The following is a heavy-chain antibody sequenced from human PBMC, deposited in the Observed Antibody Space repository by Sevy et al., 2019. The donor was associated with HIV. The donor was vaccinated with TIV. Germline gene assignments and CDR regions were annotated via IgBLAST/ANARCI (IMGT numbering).Heavy chain of an antibody. D-gene: IGHD3-22*01. J-gene: IGHJ4*02. CDR2: IYTSGST. CDR1: GGSISSYY. Sequence: SETLSLTCTVSGGSISSYYWSWIRQPAGKGLEWIGRIYTSGSTNYNPSLKSRVTMSVDTSKNQFSLKLSSVTAEDTAIYYCAREPGLHSSGYSGGFDYWGQGTLVTVSS. CDR3: AREPGLHSSGYSGGFDY. V-gene: IGHV4-4*07.